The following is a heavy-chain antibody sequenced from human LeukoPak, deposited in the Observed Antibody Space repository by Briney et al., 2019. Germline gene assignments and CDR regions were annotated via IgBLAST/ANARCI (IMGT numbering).Heavy chain of an antibody. D-gene: IGHD3-16*01. CDR1: GGSFSGHY. Sequence: SETLSLTCAVYGGSFSGHYWTWIRQPPGKGLQWIGEVNDRGSANYNPSLQSRLSISEDKSKNQFSLTLPSVTAADTAVYYCARGVVSGRFGDYYYYMDVWGIGTTVTVSS. CDR3: ARGVVSGRFGDYYYYMDV. V-gene: IGHV4-34*01. CDR2: VNDRGSA. J-gene: IGHJ6*03.